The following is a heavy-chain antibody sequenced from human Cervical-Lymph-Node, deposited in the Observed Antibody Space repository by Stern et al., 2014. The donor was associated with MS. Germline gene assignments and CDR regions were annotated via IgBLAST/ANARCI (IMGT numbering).Heavy chain of an antibody. CDR2: ISSSGSSI. D-gene: IGHD6-19*01. CDR1: GFTFSDYY. J-gene: IGHJ3*02. V-gene: IGHV3-11*01. Sequence: VQLVESGGGLVKPGGSLRLSCAASGFTFSDYYMSWIRQAPGKVLEWVSSISSSGSSIYYADSVKGRFTISRDNAKNSLYLQMNSLRAEDTAVYYCARSHSKWLVHDAFDIWGQGTMVSVSS. CDR3: ARSHSKWLVHDAFDI.